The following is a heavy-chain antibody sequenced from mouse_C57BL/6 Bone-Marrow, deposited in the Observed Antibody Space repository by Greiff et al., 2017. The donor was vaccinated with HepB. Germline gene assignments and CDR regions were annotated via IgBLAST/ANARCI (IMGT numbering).Heavy chain of an antibody. D-gene: IGHD1-1*01. J-gene: IGHJ2*01. CDR1: GYTFTSYW. CDR3: ARSLITTVVDY. Sequence: VKLQQPGAELVKPGASVKLSCKASGYTFTSYWMHWVKQRPGQGLEWIGMIHPNSGSTNYNEKFKSKATLTVDKSSSTAYMQLSSLTSEDSAVYYCARSLITTVVDYWGQGTTLTVSS. V-gene: IGHV1-64*01. CDR2: IHPNSGST.